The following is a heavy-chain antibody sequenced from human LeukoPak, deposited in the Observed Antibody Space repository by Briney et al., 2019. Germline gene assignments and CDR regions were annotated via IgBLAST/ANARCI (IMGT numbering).Heavy chain of an antibody. V-gene: IGHV4-39*01. Sequence: SETLSLTCTVSGGSISSSYYYWGWIRQPPGKGLEWIGSIYSSGSTYYNPSLKSRVTISVDTSKNQFSLKLTSVTAADTAVYYCARGYSSGWYHSDTRQARNPVPSQRKQRELQSWYFDLWGRGTLVTVSS. CDR1: GGSISSSYYY. J-gene: IGHJ2*01. D-gene: IGHD6-19*01. CDR2: IYSSGST. CDR3: ARGYSSGWYHSDTRQARNPVPSQRKQRELQSWYFDL.